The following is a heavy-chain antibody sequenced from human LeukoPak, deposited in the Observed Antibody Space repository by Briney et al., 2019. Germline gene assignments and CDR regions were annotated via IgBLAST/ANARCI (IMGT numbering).Heavy chain of an antibody. CDR1: GFTVSSDY. CDR2: IKTDGSET. V-gene: IGHV3-7*03. J-gene: IGHJ5*01. CDR3: ARTGKFDS. Sequence: TGGSLRLSCAASGFTVSSDYMSWVRQAPGKGLEWVANIKTDGSETYYVDSVKGRFTISRDNAKNSVYLQMNSLRAEDTAIYYCARTGKFDSWGQGTLVTVSS.